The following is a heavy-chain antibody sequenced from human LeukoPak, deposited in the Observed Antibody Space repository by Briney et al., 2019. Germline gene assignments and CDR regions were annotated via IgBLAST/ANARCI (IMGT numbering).Heavy chain of an antibody. CDR1: GFTFSNYW. Sequence: PGGSLRLSCTASGFTFSNYWMHWVRQAPGKGLVCVSRINNDGSTTTYADSVKGRFTISRDNAKNTLYLQMNSLRAEDTAVYYCARWRGRQSEFDYWGQGTLVTVSS. CDR2: INNDGSTT. CDR3: ARWRGRQSEFDY. V-gene: IGHV3-74*01. J-gene: IGHJ4*02. D-gene: IGHD1-1*01.